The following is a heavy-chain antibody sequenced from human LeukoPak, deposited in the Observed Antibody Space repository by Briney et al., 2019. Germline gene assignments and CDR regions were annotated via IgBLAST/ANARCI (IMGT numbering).Heavy chain of an antibody. CDR3: AKGFNGLSLSAFDS. D-gene: IGHD3-9*01. Sequence: PGGSLRLSCAASGFTVSSNYMSWVRQAPGKGLEWVSVIYSGGSTYYADSVKGRFTISRDNSKNTLYLQMNSLRAEDTAVYYCAKGFNGLSLSAFDSWGQGTLVTVSS. V-gene: IGHV3-53*01. J-gene: IGHJ4*02. CDR1: GFTVSSNY. CDR2: IYSGGST.